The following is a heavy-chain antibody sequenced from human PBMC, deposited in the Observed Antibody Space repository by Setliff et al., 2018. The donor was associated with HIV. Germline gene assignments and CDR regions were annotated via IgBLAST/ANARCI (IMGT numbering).Heavy chain of an antibody. D-gene: IGHD1-26*01. CDR3: ASYSGSYYFILHY. CDR1: GDTFSSYA. V-gene: IGHV1-69*10. J-gene: IGHJ4*02. Sequence: SVKVSCKASGDTFSSYAISWVRQAPGQGLEWMGGNIPVLGLSYYVQNFQGIVTITADESTSTAYMELSSLRSEDTAVYYCASYSGSYYFILHYWGQGTLVTVSS. CDR2: NIPVLGLS.